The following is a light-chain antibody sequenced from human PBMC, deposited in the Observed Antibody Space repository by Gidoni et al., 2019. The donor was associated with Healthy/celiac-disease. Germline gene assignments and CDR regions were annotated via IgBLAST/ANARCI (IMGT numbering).Light chain of an antibody. CDR2: WGS. CDR3: MQALQTPFT. V-gene: IGKV2-28*01. Sequence: DIVMTQSPLSLPVTPGEPASISCRSSQRLLHSNGYNYLDWYLQKPGQSPQLLIYWGSNRASGVPDRFSGSGSGTEFTLKISRGEAEDVGVYYCMQALQTPFTFGPGTKVDIK. CDR1: QRLLHSNGYNY. J-gene: IGKJ3*01.